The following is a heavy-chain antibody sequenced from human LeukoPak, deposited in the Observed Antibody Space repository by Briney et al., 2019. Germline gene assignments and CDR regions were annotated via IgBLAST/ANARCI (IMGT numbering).Heavy chain of an antibody. D-gene: IGHD2-2*01. J-gene: IGHJ6*03. Sequence: SVKVSCKASGGTFSSYAISWVRQAPGQGLERMGGIIPIFGTANYAQKFQGRVTITADESTSTAYMELSSLRSEDTAVYYCARDRTRVVPAGYYYYYYMDVWGKGTTVTVSS. CDR3: ARDRTRVVPAGYYYYYYMDV. CDR2: IIPIFGTA. CDR1: GGTFSSYA. V-gene: IGHV1-69*01.